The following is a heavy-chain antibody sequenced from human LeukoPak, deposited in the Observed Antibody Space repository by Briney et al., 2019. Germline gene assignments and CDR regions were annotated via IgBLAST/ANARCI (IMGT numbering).Heavy chain of an antibody. J-gene: IGHJ4*02. Sequence: SETLSLTCTFSGGSISSYYWSWIRQPAGKGLEWIGRIYTSGSTNYNPSLKSRVTMSVDTSKNQFSLKLSSVTAADTAVYYCARAAYCGGDCYSFDYWGQGTLVTVSS. V-gene: IGHV4-4*07. CDR3: ARAAYCGGDCYSFDY. CDR2: IYTSGST. CDR1: GGSISSYY. D-gene: IGHD2-21*02.